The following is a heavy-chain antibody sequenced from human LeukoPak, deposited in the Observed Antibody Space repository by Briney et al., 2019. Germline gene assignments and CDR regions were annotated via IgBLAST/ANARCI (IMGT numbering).Heavy chain of an antibody. CDR2: IWHDGKNK. CDR1: GFTFSNYG. V-gene: IGHV3-33*01. Sequence: GGSLRLSCAASGFTFSNYGIHWVRQAPGKGLEGVAVIWHDGKNKYYADSVKGRFTISRDNSKNTLYLQMNNLRAEDTAVYYCARDSGNDAPIDFWGQGTLLTVSS. D-gene: IGHD3-10*01. J-gene: IGHJ4*02. CDR3: ARDSGNDAPIDF.